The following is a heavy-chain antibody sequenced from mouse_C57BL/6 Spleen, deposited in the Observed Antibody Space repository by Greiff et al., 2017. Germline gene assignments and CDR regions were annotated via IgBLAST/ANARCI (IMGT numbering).Heavy chain of an antibody. D-gene: IGHD2-1*01. CDR3: ARYGNYAPYYFDY. J-gene: IGHJ2*01. CDR2: IDPSDSET. CDR1: GYTFTSSW. Sequence: QVQLQQPGAELVRPGSSVKLSCKASGYTFTSSWMHWVKQRPIQGLEWIGNIDPSDSETHYNQKFKDKATLTVDKSSSTAYMQLSSLTSEDSAVYYCARYGNYAPYYFDYWGQGTTLTVSS. V-gene: IGHV1-52*01.